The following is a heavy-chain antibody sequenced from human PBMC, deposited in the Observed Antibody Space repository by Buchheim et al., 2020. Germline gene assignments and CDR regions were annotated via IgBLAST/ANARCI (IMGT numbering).Heavy chain of an antibody. V-gene: IGHV3-48*01. CDR2: ISGSGSAI. Sequence: EVQLVGSGGALVQPGGSLRLSCAASGFTFSSYSMNWVRQSPGKGLELVSYISGSGSAIYYADSVKGRFTISRDNAKNSLYLQLNSLRAEDTAEYYCARDSRWAFDFWGQGTL. CDR3: ARDSRWAFDF. J-gene: IGHJ4*02. CDR1: GFTFSSYS. D-gene: IGHD4-23*01.